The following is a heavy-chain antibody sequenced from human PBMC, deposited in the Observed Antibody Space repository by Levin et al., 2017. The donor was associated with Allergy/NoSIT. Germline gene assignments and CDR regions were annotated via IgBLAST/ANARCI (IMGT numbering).Heavy chain of an antibody. D-gene: IGHD5/OR15-5a*01. J-gene: IGHJ3*02. CDR3: RTVYDLGAFDI. CDR1: GFTFSSYG. V-gene: IGHV3-33*01. CDR2: IWYDGSNK. Sequence: GGSLRLSCAASGFTFSSYGMHWVRQAPGKGLEWVAVIWYDGSNKYYADSVKGRFTISRDNSKNTLYLQMNSLRAEDTAVYYCRTVYDLGAFDIWGQGTMVTVSS.